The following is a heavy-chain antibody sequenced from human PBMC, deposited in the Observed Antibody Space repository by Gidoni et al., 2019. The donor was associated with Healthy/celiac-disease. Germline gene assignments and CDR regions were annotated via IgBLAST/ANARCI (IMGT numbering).Heavy chain of an antibody. V-gene: IGHV3-30-3*01. CDR3: ARAVKYPSYFDL. J-gene: IGHJ2*01. CDR1: GFPFSSYA. Sequence: QVQLVESGGGVVQPGRSLRLSCAASGFPFSSYAMHWVRQAPGKGLEWVAVISYDGSNKYYADSVKGRFTSSRDNSKNTLYLQMNSLRAEDTAVYYCARAVKYPSYFDLWGRGTLVTVSS. CDR2: ISYDGSNK. D-gene: IGHD2-2*02.